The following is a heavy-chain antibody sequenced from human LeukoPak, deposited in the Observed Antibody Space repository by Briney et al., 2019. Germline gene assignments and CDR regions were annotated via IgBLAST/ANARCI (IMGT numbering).Heavy chain of an antibody. Sequence: SETLSLTCAVYGGSFSGYYWSWIRQPPGKGLEWIGESNHSGSTKYNASLESRVTISVDTSKNQFSLKLSSVTAADTAVYYCARGDDHHGSGNTHYYYHYIDVWGKGTTVTVSS. CDR1: GGSFSGYY. CDR2: SNHSGST. J-gene: IGHJ6*03. CDR3: ARGDDHHGSGNTHYYYHYIDV. D-gene: IGHD3-10*01. V-gene: IGHV4-34*01.